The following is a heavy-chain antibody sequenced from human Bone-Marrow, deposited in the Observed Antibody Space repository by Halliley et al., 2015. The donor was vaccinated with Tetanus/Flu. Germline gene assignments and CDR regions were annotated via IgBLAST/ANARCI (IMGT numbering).Heavy chain of an antibody. CDR2: IKHDGDET. CDR3: ARDPSPEQFWFDP. V-gene: IGHV3-7*03. CDR1: GFKFETYW. D-gene: IGHD1-1*01. Sequence: LSLTCGTSGFKFETYWMTWVRQAPGKGLEWVASIKHDGDETYYVDSVKGRFTVSRDNAKNALYLQMNSLRAEDTAVYYCARDPSPEQFWFDPWGQGTLVTVSS. J-gene: IGHJ5*02.